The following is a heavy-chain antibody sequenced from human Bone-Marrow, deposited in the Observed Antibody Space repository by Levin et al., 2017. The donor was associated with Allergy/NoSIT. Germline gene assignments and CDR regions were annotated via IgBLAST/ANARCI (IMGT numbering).Heavy chain of an antibody. CDR3: AKTAGWYGAGYFDS. CDR2: IYSDGRT. CDR1: GFTVSSNY. J-gene: IGHJ4*02. Sequence: SCAASGFTVSSNYMNWVRQAPGKGLEWVSVIYSDGRTYYADSVKGRFTISRDNSKNTFYLQMNSLRPEDTAVYYCAKTAGWYGAGYFDSWGQGTLVTVSS. D-gene: IGHD6-19*01. V-gene: IGHV3-66*02.